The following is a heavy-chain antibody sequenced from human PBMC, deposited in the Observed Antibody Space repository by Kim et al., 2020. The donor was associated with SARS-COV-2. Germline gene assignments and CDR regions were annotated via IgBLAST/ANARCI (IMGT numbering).Heavy chain of an antibody. CDR2: INHSGST. Sequence: SETLSLTCAVYGGSFSGYYWSWIRQPPGKGLEWIGEINHSGSTNYNPSLKSRVTISVDTSKNQFSLKLSSVTAADTAVYYCARGGGDLNFDIWGQGTMVTVSS. CDR3: ARGGGDLNFDI. J-gene: IGHJ3*02. CDR1: GGSFSGYY. V-gene: IGHV4-34*01. D-gene: IGHD4-17*01.